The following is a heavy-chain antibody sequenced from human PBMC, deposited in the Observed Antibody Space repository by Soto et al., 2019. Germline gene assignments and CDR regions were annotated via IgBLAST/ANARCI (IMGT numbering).Heavy chain of an antibody. Sequence: PGGSLRLSCAASGFTFSSYSMNWVRQAPGKGLEWVSSISSSSSYIYYADSVKGRFTISRDNAKNSLYLQMNSLRAEDTAVYYCARGPYCSSTSCHPNHWFDPWGQGTLVTVSS. CDR2: ISSSSSYI. V-gene: IGHV3-21*01. J-gene: IGHJ5*02. D-gene: IGHD2-2*01. CDR1: GFTFSSYS. CDR3: ARGPYCSSTSCHPNHWFDP.